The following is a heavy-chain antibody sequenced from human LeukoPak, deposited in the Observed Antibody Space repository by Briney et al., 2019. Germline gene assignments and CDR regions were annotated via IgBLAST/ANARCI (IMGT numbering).Heavy chain of an antibody. CDR1: GYTFTGYY. V-gene: IGHV1-2*02. D-gene: IGHD3-9*01. CDR2: INPNSGCT. CDR3: ARGKRSGLLRYFDWLPEILDY. Sequence: ASVKVSCKASGYTFTGYYMHWVRQAPGQGLEWMGWINPNSGCTKNTQKFQGSVTVTRDTSISTAYMELSRLRSEDSAVYYCARGKRSGLLRYFDWLPEILDYWGQGTLVSVSS. J-gene: IGHJ4*02.